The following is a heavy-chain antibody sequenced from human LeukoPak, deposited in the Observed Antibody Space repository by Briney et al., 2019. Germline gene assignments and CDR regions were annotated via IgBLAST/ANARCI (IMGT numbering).Heavy chain of an antibody. D-gene: IGHD6-19*01. Sequence: ASVKVSCKVSGYTLTELSMHWVRQAPGKGLEWMGRFDPEDGETIYAQKFQGRVTMTEDTSTDTAYMELSSLRSEDTAVYYCATCSGWYIGMDVWGQGTTVTVSS. CDR3: ATCSGWYIGMDV. V-gene: IGHV1-24*01. CDR2: FDPEDGET. J-gene: IGHJ6*02. CDR1: GYTLTELS.